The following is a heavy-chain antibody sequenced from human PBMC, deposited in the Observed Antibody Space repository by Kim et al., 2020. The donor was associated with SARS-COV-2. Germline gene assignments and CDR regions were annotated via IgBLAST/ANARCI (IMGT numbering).Heavy chain of an antibody. Sequence: GGSLRLSCAASGFTFSSYAMSWVRQAPGKGLEWVSAISGSGGSTYYADSVKGRFTISRDNSKNTLYLQMNSLRAEDTAVYYCAMGNLGGWELLNYFDYWGQGTLVTVSS. CDR1: GFTFSSYA. J-gene: IGHJ4*02. CDR2: ISGSGGST. V-gene: IGHV3-23*01. CDR3: AMGNLGGWELLNYFDY. D-gene: IGHD1-26*01.